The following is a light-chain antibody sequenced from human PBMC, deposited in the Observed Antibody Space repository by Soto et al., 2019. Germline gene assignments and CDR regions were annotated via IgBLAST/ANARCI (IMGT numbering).Light chain of an antibody. Sequence: EIVLTQSPGTLSLSPGERATLSCRASQSVSSSSLAWYQQKRGQAPRLLIHDASSRATGIPDRFSGSGSGTDFTLTLSRLEPEDFAVYYCQQYGGSPQTFGQGTKVEVK. CDR1: QSVSSSS. CDR3: QQYGGSPQT. J-gene: IGKJ1*01. V-gene: IGKV3-20*01. CDR2: DAS.